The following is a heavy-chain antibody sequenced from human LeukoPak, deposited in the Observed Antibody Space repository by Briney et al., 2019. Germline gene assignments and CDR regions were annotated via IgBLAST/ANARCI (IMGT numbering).Heavy chain of an antibody. CDR1: GFTFSSYG. D-gene: IGHD3-22*01. CDR3: ARDSQDSSGYYYEGDAFDI. CDR2: VSYDGSNK. J-gene: IGHJ3*02. Sequence: PGGSLRLSCAASGFTFSSYGMHWVRQAPGKGLEWVAVVSYDGSNKYYADSVKGRFTISRDNSKNMLYLQMNSLRAEDTAVYYCARDSQDSSGYYYEGDAFDIWGQGTMVTVSS. V-gene: IGHV3-30*03.